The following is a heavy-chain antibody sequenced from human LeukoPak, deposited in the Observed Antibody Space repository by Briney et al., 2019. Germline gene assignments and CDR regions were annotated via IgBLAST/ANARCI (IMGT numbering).Heavy chain of an antibody. V-gene: IGHV3-7*01. CDR2: INQDASEI. J-gene: IGHJ4*02. CDR1: GFTFSTYW. D-gene: IGHD2-21*02. CDR3: ATDRDNSDWQKRFDS. Sequence: PGGSLRLSCAASGFTFSTYWMNWYRRAPGKGLVWVGNINQDASEINYVDSVRGRFTISRDNAKNSLHLQMNSLRAEDTAVYYCATDRDNSDWQKRFDSWGQGTLVTVSS.